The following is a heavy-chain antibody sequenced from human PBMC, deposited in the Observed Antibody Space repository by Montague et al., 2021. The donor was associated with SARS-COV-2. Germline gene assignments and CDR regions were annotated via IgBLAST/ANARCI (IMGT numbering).Heavy chain of an antibody. D-gene: IGHD3-10*01. V-gene: IGHV4-39*07. Sequence: SETLSLTCTVSGGSISSSSYCWGWIRQPPGKGLEWIGSIYYSGSTYHXXXLKSRVTISVDTSKNQFSLKLSSVTAADTAVYYCAIPMVRGFSRAFDIWGQGTMVAVSS. CDR3: AIPMVRGFSRAFDI. CDR1: GGSISSSSYC. J-gene: IGHJ3*02. CDR2: IYYSGST.